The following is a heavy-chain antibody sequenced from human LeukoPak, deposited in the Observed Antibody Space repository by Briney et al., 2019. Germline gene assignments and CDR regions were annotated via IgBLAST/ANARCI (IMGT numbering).Heavy chain of an antibody. D-gene: IGHD2-15*01. CDR1: GFPFSSYS. CDR2: ISSSSSYI. CDR3: AKTPSTTPEYFQH. J-gene: IGHJ1*01. Sequence: GGSLRLSCAASGFPFSSYSMNWVRQAPGKGLEWVSSISSSSSYIYYADSVKGRFTISRDNAKNSLYLQMNSLRAEDTAVYYCAKTPSTTPEYFQHWGQGTLVTVSS. V-gene: IGHV3-21*01.